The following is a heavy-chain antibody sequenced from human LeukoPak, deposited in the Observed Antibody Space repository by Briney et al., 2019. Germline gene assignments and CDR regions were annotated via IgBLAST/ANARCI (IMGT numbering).Heavy chain of an antibody. J-gene: IGHJ4*02. D-gene: IGHD1-14*01. CDR1: GGTFSSYA. V-gene: IGHV1-69*04. Sequence: SVKVSCKASGGTFSSYAISWVRQAPGQGLEWMGRIIPILGIANYAQKFQGRVTITADKSTCTAYMELSSLRSEDTAVYYCAREANPGLLDYWGQGTLVTVSS. CDR2: IIPILGIA. CDR3: AREANPGLLDY.